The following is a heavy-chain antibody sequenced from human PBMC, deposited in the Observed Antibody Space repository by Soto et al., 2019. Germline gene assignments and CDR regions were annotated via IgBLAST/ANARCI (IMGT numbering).Heavy chain of an antibody. CDR1: GFTFSSSA. CDR3: AKGSRGAYYSCMDV. J-gene: IGHJ6*03. CDR2: ISNSGGTT. Sequence: EVQMLESGGGLVQPGGSLRLSCAASGFTFSSSAMNWVRQAPGKGLEWVSSISNSGGTTSYADSVKGRFTISRHNSKNTLYLQMNSLRAEDTAFYYCAKGSRGAYYSCMDVWGKGTTVTVS. V-gene: IGHV3-23*01.